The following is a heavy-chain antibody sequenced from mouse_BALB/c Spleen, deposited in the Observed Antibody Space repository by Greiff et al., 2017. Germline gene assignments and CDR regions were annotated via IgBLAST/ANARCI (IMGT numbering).Heavy chain of an antibody. Sequence: EVKLVESGGGLVKPGGSLKLSCAASGFTFSSYAMSWVRQTPEKRLEWVATISSGGSYTYYPDSVKGRFTISRDNAKNTLYLQMSSLRSEDTAMYYCARHGDGSSYWYFDVWGAGTTVTVSS. D-gene: IGHD1-1*01. CDR1: GFTFSSYA. CDR3: ARHGDGSSYWYFDV. J-gene: IGHJ1*01. CDR2: ISSGGSYT. V-gene: IGHV5-9-3*01.